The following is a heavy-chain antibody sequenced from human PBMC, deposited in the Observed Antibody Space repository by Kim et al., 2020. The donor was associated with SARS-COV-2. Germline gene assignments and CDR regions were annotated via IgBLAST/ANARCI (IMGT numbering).Heavy chain of an antibody. CDR3: ATSGDQWELRYYYYYYGMDV. D-gene: IGHD1-26*01. Sequence: ASVKVSCKVSGYTLTELSMHWVRQAPGKGLEWMGGFDPEDGETIYAQKFQGRVTMTEDTSTDTAYMELSSLRSEDTAVYYCATSGDQWELRYYYYYYGMDVWGQGTTVTVSS. CDR1: GYTLTELS. J-gene: IGHJ6*02. V-gene: IGHV1-24*01. CDR2: FDPEDGET.